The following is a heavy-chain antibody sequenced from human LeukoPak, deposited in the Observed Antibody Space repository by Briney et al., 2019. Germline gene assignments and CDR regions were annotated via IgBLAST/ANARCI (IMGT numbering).Heavy chain of an antibody. CDR1: GGSIRPYY. Sequence: PSKTLSLTCTVSGGSIRPYYFTWIRQSPGKALEWIGYIYYSGRTSYNPSLESRVTMSVDTSKNQFSLQLSSVTAADTAVYYCARDGNPWNLDVWGRGTLVTVSS. J-gene: IGHJ2*01. V-gene: IGHV4-59*01. D-gene: IGHD1-26*01. CDR2: IYYSGRT. CDR3: ARDGNPWNLDV.